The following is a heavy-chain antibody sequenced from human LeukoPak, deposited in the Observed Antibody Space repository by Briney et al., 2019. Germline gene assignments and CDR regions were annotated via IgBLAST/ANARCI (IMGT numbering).Heavy chain of an antibody. CDR1: GFTLSTKY. D-gene: IGHD3-10*01. CDR2: LYSGGAT. CDR3: ARVGDHYHWYLDL. Sequence: PGGSLTLSCEGFGFTLSTKYMNWVRQAPGKGLEWVSILYSGGATYYADSVKGRFTVSRDSSKNTLYLHINSLRAEDTAVCYCARVGDHYHWYLDLWGRGALVTASS. V-gene: IGHV3-53*01. J-gene: IGHJ2*01.